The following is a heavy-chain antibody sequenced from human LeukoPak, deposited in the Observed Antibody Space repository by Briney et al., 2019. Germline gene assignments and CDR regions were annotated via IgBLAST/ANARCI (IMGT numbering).Heavy chain of an antibody. Sequence: SQTLSLTCTVSGVSISSGGYYWSWIRQHPGKGLEWIGYIYYSGSTYYNPSLKSRVTISVDTSKNQFSLKLSSVTAADTAVYYCARVKDSSGYYVFDYWGQGTLVTVSS. CDR2: IYYSGST. CDR1: GVSISSGGYY. J-gene: IGHJ4*02. D-gene: IGHD3-22*01. V-gene: IGHV4-31*03. CDR3: ARVKDSSGYYVFDY.